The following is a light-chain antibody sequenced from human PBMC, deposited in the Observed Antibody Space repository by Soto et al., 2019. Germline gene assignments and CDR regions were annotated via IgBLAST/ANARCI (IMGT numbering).Light chain of an antibody. V-gene: IGKV1-5*03. CDR1: QSISSG. J-gene: IGKJ1*01. CDR2: KAS. Sequence: DIQMTQSPSTLSASVGDRVTITCRASQSISSGLAWYQQKPGKAPKLLIYKASSLESGVPSRFSGSGSGTEFTLTISSLQPDDFATYYCHQYNSYSTFGQGTKVEIK. CDR3: HQYNSYST.